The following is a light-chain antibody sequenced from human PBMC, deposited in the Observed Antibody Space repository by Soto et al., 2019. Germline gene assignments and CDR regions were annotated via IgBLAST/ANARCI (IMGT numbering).Light chain of an antibody. CDR2: DAS. CDR3: QQRSNWPPIT. V-gene: IGKV3-11*01. CDR1: QSVSSN. Sequence: EIVLTQSPATLSLSPGERATLSSRASQSVSSNFAWYQQKHGQDHRLLIYDASNRATGIPARFSGSGSETDFTRTISSLEPEDFAVYYCQQRSNWPPITFRQGTRLEIK. J-gene: IGKJ5*01.